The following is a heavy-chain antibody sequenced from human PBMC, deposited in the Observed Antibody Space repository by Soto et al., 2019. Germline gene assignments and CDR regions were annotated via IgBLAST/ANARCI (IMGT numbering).Heavy chain of an antibody. V-gene: IGHV1-69*02. Sequence: ASVKVSCKASGGTFSSYTISWVRQAPGQGLEWMGRIIPILGIANYAQKFQGRVTITADKSTSTAYMELRSLRSDDTAVYYCARGIDAVTPEAFDIWGQGTMVTVSS. D-gene: IGHD1-26*01. CDR2: IIPILGIA. J-gene: IGHJ3*02. CDR1: GGTFSSYT. CDR3: ARGIDAVTPEAFDI.